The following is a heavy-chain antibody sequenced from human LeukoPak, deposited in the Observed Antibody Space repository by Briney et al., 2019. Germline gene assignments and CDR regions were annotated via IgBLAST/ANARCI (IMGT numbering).Heavy chain of an antibody. V-gene: IGHV3-30*02. Sequence: GGSLRLSCAASGFSFSYFGLHWVRQAPGKGLEWVAFIRYDGSNKYYADSVKGRFTISRDNSKNTLYLQMNSLRAEDTAVYYCAKVGPWSQHQSYYFDYWGQGTLVTVSS. CDR2: IRYDGSNK. J-gene: IGHJ4*02. D-gene: IGHD2-8*02. CDR3: AKVGPWSQHQSYYFDY. CDR1: GFSFSYFG.